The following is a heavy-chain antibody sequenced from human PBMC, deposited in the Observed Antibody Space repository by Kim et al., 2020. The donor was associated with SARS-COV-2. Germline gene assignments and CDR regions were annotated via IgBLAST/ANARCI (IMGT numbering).Heavy chain of an antibody. CDR2: IKQDGSEK. CDR3: ARIAVAGGYYYYGIDV. Sequence: GGSLRLSCAASGFTFSSYWMSWVRQAPGKGLEWVANIKQDGSEKYYVDSVKGRFTISRDNAKNSLYLQMNRLRAEDTDVDYCARIAVAGGYYYYGIDVWGEGTTVTVSS. D-gene: IGHD6-19*01. V-gene: IGHV3-7*01. J-gene: IGHJ6*04. CDR1: GFTFSSYW.